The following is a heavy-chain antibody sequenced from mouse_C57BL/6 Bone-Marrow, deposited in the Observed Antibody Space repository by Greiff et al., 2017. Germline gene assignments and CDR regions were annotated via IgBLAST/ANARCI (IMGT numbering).Heavy chain of an antibody. CDR2: IDPETGGT. J-gene: IGHJ2*01. V-gene: IGHV1-15*01. Sequence: QVNVKQSGAELVRPGASVTLSCKASGYTFTDYEMHWVKQTPVNGLEWIGAIDPETGGTAYNQKYKGKAILTADKSSSTAYMALRSLTSEDSAVYYCTRGCCYYDIFDYWGQGTTLTVSS. CDR3: TRGCCYYDIFDY. CDR1: GYTFTDYE. D-gene: IGHD1-1*01.